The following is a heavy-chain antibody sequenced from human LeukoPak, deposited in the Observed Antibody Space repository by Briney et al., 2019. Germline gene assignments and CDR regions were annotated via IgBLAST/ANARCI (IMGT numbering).Heavy chain of an antibody. V-gene: IGHV4-59*08. CDR1: GDSISRYY. Sequence: SETLSLTCTVSGDSISRYYWSWIRQPPGKGLEWIGYIYSSGSTNSNPSLKSRVTISVDTSNNQFSLKLNSVTAADTAVYYCARHESAVGALFYWGQGTLVTVSS. D-gene: IGHD1-26*01. CDR2: IYSSGST. CDR3: ARHESAVGALFY. J-gene: IGHJ4*02.